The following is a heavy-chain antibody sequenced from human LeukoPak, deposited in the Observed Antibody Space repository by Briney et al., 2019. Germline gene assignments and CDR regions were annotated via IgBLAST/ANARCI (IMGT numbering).Heavy chain of an antibody. V-gene: IGHV4-34*01. CDR3: ARVGSSWPRDAFDI. D-gene: IGHD6-13*01. CDR2: INHSGST. Sequence: SETLSLTCAVYGGSFSGYYWSWIRQPPGKGLEWIGEINHSGSTNYNPSLKSRVTISVDTPKNQSSLKLSSVTAADTAVYYCARVGSSWPRDAFDIWGQGTMVTVSS. CDR1: GGSFSGYY. J-gene: IGHJ3*02.